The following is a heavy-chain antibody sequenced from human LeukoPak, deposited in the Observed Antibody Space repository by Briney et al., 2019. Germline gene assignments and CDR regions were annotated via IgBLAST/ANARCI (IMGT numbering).Heavy chain of an antibody. CDR2: IIPIFGTA. D-gene: IGHD3-10*01. V-gene: IGHV1-69*13. J-gene: IGHJ4*02. Sequence: GASVKVSCKASGGTFSSYAISWVRQAPGQGLEWMGGIIPIFGTANYAQKFQGRVTITADESTSTAYMELSSLRSEDTAVYYCASTGAGSGRTFDYWGQGTLVTVSS. CDR3: ASTGAGSGRTFDY. CDR1: GGTFSSYA.